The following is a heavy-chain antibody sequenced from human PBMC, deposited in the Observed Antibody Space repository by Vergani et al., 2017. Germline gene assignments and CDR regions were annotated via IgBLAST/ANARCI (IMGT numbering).Heavy chain of an antibody. D-gene: IGHD2-21*01. V-gene: IGHV4-34*01. CDR1: GGSFSGYY. J-gene: IGHJ6*02. CDR2: INHSGST. CDR3: ARLVISRGYYYDCMDV. Sequence: QVQLQQWGAGRLKPSETLSLTCAVYGGSFSGYYWSWIRQPPGKGLEWIGEINHSGSTNYNPSLKSRVTISVDTSKNQFSLKLSSVTAADTAVYYCARLVISRGYYYDCMDVWGQGTTVTVSS.